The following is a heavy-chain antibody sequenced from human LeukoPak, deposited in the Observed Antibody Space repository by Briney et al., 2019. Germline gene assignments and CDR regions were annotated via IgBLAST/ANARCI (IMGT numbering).Heavy chain of an antibody. Sequence: ASVKVSCKASGYTFTGYYMHWVRQAPGQGLEWMGWINPNSGGTNYAQKFQGRVTMTRDTSISTAYMELSRLRSDDTAVYYCARGRTYYDSSGPCNYWGQGTLVTVSS. J-gene: IGHJ4*02. CDR3: ARGRTYYDSSGPCNY. D-gene: IGHD3-22*01. CDR2: INPNSGGT. CDR1: GYTFTGYY. V-gene: IGHV1-2*02.